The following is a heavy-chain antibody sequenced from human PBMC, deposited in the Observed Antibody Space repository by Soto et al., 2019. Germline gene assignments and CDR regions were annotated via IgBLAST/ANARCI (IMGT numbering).Heavy chain of an antibody. Sequence: SETLSLTCAVYGGSFSGYYWSWIRQPPGKGLEWIGEINHSGSTNYNPSFKSRVTISVDTSKNKFSLKLGFGTAADTAVYYCAAQTLWFGELSHDFWYFDLWGRGTLVTVSS. V-gene: IGHV4-34*01. CDR2: INHSGST. CDR3: AAQTLWFGELSHDFWYFDL. J-gene: IGHJ2*01. D-gene: IGHD3-10*01. CDR1: GGSFSGYY.